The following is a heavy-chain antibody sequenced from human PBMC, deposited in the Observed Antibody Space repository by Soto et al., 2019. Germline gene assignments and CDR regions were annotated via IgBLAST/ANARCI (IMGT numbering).Heavy chain of an antibody. CDR3: ARDLSFYYGSGSYEYYFDY. CDR2: IYHSGST. Sequence: SETLSLTCAVSGGSISCSNWWSWVRQPPGKGLEWIGEIYHSGSTNYNPSLKSRVTISVDKSKNQFSLKLSSVTAADTAVYYCARDLSFYYGSGSYEYYFDYWGQGTLVTVSS. CDR1: GGSISCSNW. D-gene: IGHD3-10*01. J-gene: IGHJ4*02. V-gene: IGHV4-4*02.